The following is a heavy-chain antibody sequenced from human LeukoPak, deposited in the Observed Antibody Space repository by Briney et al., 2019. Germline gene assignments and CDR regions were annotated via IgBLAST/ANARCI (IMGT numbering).Heavy chain of an antibody. J-gene: IGHJ4*02. D-gene: IGHD6-13*01. CDR2: INPRGGIT. V-gene: IGHV1-46*01. Sequence: ASVKVSCKASGYTFTSYNMNWVRQAPGQGLEWMGIINPRGGITSYAQKFQGRVTMTRDTSTSTVYMELSSLRSEDTAVYYCARGGRAAADYFDYWGQGTLVTVSS. CDR3: ARGGRAAADYFDY. CDR1: GYTFTSYN.